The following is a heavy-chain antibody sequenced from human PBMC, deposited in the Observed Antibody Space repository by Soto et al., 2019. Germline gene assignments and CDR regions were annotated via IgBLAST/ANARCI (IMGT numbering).Heavy chain of an antibody. J-gene: IGHJ5*02. CDR3: ARVRESSAAGTDCRWLDP. D-gene: IGHD6-13*01. CDR1: GGSISSGGYY. Sequence: PSETLSLTCTVSGGSISSGGYYWSWIRQHPGKGLEWIGYIYYSGSTYYNPPLKSRVTISVDTSKNQFSLKLSSVPAAEMAVYYCARVRESSAAGTDCRWLDPGGQGTLVTVSS. CDR2: IYYSGST. V-gene: IGHV4-31*03.